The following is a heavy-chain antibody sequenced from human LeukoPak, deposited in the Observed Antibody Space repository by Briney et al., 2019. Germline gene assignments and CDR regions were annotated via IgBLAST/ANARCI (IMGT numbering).Heavy chain of an antibody. J-gene: IGHJ4*02. Sequence: SETLSLTCTVSGGSMSTYFWTRVRQSPGKGLEWVGYIYHTTTTYNPSLKGRVTISADMSQNQFSLKVTSVTAADTAVYYCARVAFDGDYRFFDYWGQGTLVTVSS. CDR3: ARVAFDGDYRFFDY. D-gene: IGHD4-17*01. CDR2: IYHTTT. CDR1: GGSMSTYF. V-gene: IGHV4-59*01.